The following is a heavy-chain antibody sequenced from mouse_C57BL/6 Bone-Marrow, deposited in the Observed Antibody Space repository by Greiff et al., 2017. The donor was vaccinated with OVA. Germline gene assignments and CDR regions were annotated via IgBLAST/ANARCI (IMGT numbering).Heavy chain of an antibody. CDR2: ISNGGGST. CDR1: GFTFSDYY. D-gene: IGHD2-1*01. V-gene: IGHV5-12*01. Sequence: DVHLVESGGGLVQPGGSLKLSCAASGFTFSDYYMYWVRQTPEKRLEWVAYISNGGGSTYYPDTVKGRFTISRDNAKNTLYLQMSRLKSEDTAMYYCARNYGNPAWFAYWGQGTLVTVSA. CDR3: ARNYGNPAWFAY. J-gene: IGHJ3*01.